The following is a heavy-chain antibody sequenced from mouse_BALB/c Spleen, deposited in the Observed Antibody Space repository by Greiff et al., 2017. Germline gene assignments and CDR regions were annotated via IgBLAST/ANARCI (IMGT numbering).Heavy chain of an antibody. J-gene: IGHJ3*01. V-gene: IGHV1S137*01. CDR2: ISTYYGDA. D-gene: IGHD2-1*01. CDR3: AREGNGNYTVLAY. Sequence: QVQLQQSGAELVRPGVSVKISCKGSGYTFTDYAMHWVKQSHATSLEWIGVISTYYGDASYNQKFKGKATMTVDKSSSTAYMELARLTSEDSAIYYCAREGNGNYTVLAYWGQGTLVTVSA. CDR1: GYTFTDYA.